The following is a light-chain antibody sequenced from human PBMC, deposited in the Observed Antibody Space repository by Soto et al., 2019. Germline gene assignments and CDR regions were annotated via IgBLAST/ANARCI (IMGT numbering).Light chain of an antibody. Sequence: EIVLTQSPGTLSLSPGERATLSCRASQSVSSTSLAWYQQKPGQAPRLLIYGASTRATGIPDRFSGSGSGTDFTLTISSLEPEDFTVYYCQQHSNWPLTFGGGTKVDIK. CDR3: QQHSNWPLT. CDR1: QSVSSTS. V-gene: IGKV3D-20*02. J-gene: IGKJ4*01. CDR2: GAS.